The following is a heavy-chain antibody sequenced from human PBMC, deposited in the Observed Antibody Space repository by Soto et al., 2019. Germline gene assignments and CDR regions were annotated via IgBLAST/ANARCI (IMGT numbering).Heavy chain of an antibody. CDR1: GFTFSSYA. CDR3: ARAYEGDYFYY. CDR2: ISYDGSNK. Sequence: QVQLVESGGGVVQPGRSLRLSCAASGFTFSSYAMHWVRQAPGKGLEWVAVISYDGSNKYYADSVKGRFTISRDNSKNTLYLQMNSLSSEDTAVYYCARAYEGDYFYYRGQGTLVTVSS. D-gene: IGHD2-8*01. V-gene: IGHV3-30-3*01. J-gene: IGHJ4*02.